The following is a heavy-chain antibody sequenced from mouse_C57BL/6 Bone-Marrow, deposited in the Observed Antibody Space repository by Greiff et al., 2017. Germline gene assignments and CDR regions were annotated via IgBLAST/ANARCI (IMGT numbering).Heavy chain of an antibody. J-gene: IGHJ2*01. CDR2: ISSGGSYT. CDR1: GFTFSSYG. CDR3: ARQITSFDY. Sequence: EVQGVESGGDLVKPGGSLKLSCAASGFTFSSYGMSWVRQTPDKRLEWVATISSGGSYTYYPDSVKGRCTISRDNAENTLYLQMSSLKSEDTAMYYCARQITSFDYWGQGTTLTVSS. D-gene: IGHD1-1*01. V-gene: IGHV5-6*01.